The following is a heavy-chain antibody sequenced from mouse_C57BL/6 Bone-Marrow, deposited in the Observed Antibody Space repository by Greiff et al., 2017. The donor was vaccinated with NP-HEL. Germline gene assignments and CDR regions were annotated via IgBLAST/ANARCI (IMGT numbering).Heavy chain of an antibody. CDR1: GYTFTSYG. V-gene: IGHV1-81*01. CDR2: IYPRSGNT. Sequence: VQLQQSGAELARPGASVKLSCKASGYTFTSYGISWVKQRTGQGLEWIGEIYPRSGNTYYNEKFKGKATLTADKSSSTAYMELRSLTSEDSAVYFCARCEVLYGGLAWFAYWGQGTLVTVSA. D-gene: IGHD1-1*02. CDR3: ARCEVLYGGLAWFAY. J-gene: IGHJ3*01.